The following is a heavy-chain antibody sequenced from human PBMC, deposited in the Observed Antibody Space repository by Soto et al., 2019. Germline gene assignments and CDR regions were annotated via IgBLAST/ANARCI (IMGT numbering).Heavy chain of an antibody. J-gene: IGHJ3*02. D-gene: IGHD3-3*01. CDR2: IIPIFGTA. V-gene: IGHV1-69*06. Sequence: SVKVSCKASGGTFSSYAISWVRQAPGQGREWMGGIIPIFGTANYAQKFQGRVTITADKSTSTAYMELSSLRSEDTAVYYCARESRGYDFWSGYLDAFDIWGQGXMVTVSS. CDR3: ARESRGYDFWSGYLDAFDI. CDR1: GGTFSSYA.